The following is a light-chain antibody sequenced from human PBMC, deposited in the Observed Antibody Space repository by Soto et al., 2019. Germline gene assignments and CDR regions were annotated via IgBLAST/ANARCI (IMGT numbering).Light chain of an antibody. V-gene: IGKV3-20*01. Sequence: EIVLTQSPGTLSLSPGERATLSCRASQSISSPYLAWYQQKPDQAPRLLISGASSRATGIPARFSGSGSGTDFTLTISRVEPEDFAVYCCQRYGSSPLTFGGGTKVEI. CDR1: QSISSPY. CDR2: GAS. J-gene: IGKJ4*01. CDR3: QRYGSSPLT.